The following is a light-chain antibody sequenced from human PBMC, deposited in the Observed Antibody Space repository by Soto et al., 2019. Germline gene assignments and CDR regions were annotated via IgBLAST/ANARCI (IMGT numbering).Light chain of an antibody. J-gene: IGKJ1*01. CDR1: QSVSNY. CDR3: QQYNNWPTWT. Sequence: EIVMTQSPATLSVSPGEGATLSCRASQSVSNYLAWYQQKPGQAPRLLIKGASSRATGIPDRFSGSGSETEFTLTISSLQAEDSAVYFCQQYNNWPTWTFGQGTKVDIK. V-gene: IGKV3D-15*01. CDR2: GAS.